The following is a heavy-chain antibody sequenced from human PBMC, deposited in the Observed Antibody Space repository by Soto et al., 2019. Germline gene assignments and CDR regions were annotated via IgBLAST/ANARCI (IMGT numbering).Heavy chain of an antibody. CDR2: IYPGDSDT. V-gene: IGHV5-51*01. Sequence: GESLKISCKGSVYSFTSYWIGWVRQMPGKGLEWMGIIYPGDSDTRYSPSFQGQVTISADKSISTAYLQWSSLKASDTAMYYCARQPRLVGATKAGAFDIWGQGTMVTVSS. D-gene: IGHD1-26*01. CDR1: VYSFTSYW. J-gene: IGHJ3*02. CDR3: ARQPRLVGATKAGAFDI.